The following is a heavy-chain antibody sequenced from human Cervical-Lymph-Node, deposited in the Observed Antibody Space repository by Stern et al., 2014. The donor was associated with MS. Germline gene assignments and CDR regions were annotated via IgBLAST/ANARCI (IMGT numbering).Heavy chain of an antibody. CDR2: MNPNNGNR. J-gene: IGHJ4*02. CDR1: GYTFTNYD. V-gene: IGHV1-8*01. CDR3: ARVRTALGRRVDY. Sequence: VQLVESGAEVKKPGASVKVSCKASGYTFTNYDIHWVRQATGQGLEWMGWMNPNNGNRDYAQKFKGRVTMTTNNSISTAYMDLTGLRSDDTAMYYCARVRTALGRRVDYGGQGTLVTVSS. D-gene: IGHD2-15*01.